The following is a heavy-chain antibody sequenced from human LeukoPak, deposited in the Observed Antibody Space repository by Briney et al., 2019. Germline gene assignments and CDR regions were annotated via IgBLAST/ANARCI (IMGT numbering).Heavy chain of an antibody. D-gene: IGHD3-22*01. V-gene: IGHV3-48*03. CDR1: GFTFSSYE. CDR3: ARGIYYDSSGYLGPDWFDP. Sequence: GGSLRLSCAASGFTFSSYEMNWVRQAPGKGLEWVSYISSSGSTIYYADSVKGRFTISRDNAKNSLYLQMNSLRAEDTAVYYCARGIYYDSSGYLGPDWFDPWGQGTLVTVSS. CDR2: ISSSGSTI. J-gene: IGHJ5*02.